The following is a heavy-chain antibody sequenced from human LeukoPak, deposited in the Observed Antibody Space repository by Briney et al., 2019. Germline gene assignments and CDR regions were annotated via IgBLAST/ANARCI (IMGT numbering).Heavy chain of an antibody. J-gene: IGHJ3*02. Sequence: SETLSLTCAVYGGSFSGYYWSWIRQPPGKGLEWIGEINHSGSTNYNPSLKSRVTISVDTSKNQFSLTLSSVTAADTAVYYCARGKRGYGAFDIWGQGTMVTVSS. V-gene: IGHV4-34*01. D-gene: IGHD5-12*01. CDR1: GGSFSGYY. CDR3: ARGKRGYGAFDI. CDR2: INHSGST.